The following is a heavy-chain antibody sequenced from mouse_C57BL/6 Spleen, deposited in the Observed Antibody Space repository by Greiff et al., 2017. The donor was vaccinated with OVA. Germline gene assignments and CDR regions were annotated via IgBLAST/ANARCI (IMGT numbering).Heavy chain of an antibody. CDR3: ARSRYYGSSPYWYFDV. V-gene: IGHV1-63*01. CDR1: GYTFTNYW. J-gene: IGHJ1*03. Sequence: QVQLKESGAELVRPGTSVKMSCKASGYTFTNYWIGWAKQRPGHGLEWIGDIYPGGGYTNYNEKFKGKATLTADKSSSTAYMQFSSLTSEDSAIYYCARSRYYGSSPYWYFDVWGTGTTVTVSS. D-gene: IGHD1-1*01. CDR2: IYPGGGYT.